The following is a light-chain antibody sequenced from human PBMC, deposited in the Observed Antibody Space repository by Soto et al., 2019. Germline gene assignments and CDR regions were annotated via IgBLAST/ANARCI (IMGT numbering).Light chain of an antibody. CDR2: GAS. CDR3: QQYGSSRT. Sequence: EIVLTQSPGTLSLSPGERATLSCRASQSVSSSYLAWYQQKPGQAPRLLIYGASSRATGIPDRFSGSGSGTDFTLTINRLEPEDFAVYYCQQYGSSRTFGQGTKVDNK. V-gene: IGKV3-20*01. J-gene: IGKJ1*01. CDR1: QSVSSSY.